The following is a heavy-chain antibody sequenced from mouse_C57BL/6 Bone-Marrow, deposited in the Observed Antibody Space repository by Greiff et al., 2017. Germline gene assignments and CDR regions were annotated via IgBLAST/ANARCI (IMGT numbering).Heavy chain of an antibody. J-gene: IGHJ2*01. V-gene: IGHV1-55*01. D-gene: IGHD1-1*01. CDR3: ASDYYGSSIQYYFDY. Sequence: VQLQQPGAELVKPGASVKMSCKASGYTFTSYWITWVKQRPGQGLEWIGDIYPGSGSTNYNEKFKSKATLTVDTSSSTAYMQLSSLTSEDSAVYYCASDYYGSSIQYYFDYWGQGTTLTVSS. CDR1: GYTFTSYW. CDR2: IYPGSGST.